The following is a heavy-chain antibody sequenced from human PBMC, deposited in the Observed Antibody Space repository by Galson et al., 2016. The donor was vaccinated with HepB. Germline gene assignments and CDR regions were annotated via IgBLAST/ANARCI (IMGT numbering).Heavy chain of an antibody. CDR1: GFRFSSYE. Sequence: SLRLSCAASGFRFSSYEMNWVRQAPGKGLEWVSFISSSAGTIHYADSVKGRFTISRDNAKNSLYLQMSSLRAEDTAVYYCARQSRLLMRFGEPIGTIDYWGQGTLVTVSS. CDR3: ARQSRLLMRFGEPIGTIDY. CDR2: ISSSAGTI. V-gene: IGHV3-48*03. J-gene: IGHJ4*02. D-gene: IGHD3-10*01.